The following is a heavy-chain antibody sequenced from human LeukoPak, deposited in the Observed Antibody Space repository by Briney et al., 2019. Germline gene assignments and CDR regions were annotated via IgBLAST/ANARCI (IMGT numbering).Heavy chain of an antibody. CDR2: IYYSGST. CDR1: GGSLSSSSYY. Sequence: SETLSLTCTVSGGSLSSSSYYWGWIRQPPGKGLEWIGSIYYSGSTYYNPSLKSRVTISADTSKNQFSLKLSSVTAADTAMYYCAVEGRVYGSGSYYNSGWGQGTLVTVSS. CDR3: AVEGRVYGSGSYYNSG. J-gene: IGHJ4*02. V-gene: IGHV4-39*01. D-gene: IGHD3-10*01.